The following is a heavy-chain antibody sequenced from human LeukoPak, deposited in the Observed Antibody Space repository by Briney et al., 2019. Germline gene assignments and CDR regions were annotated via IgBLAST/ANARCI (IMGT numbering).Heavy chain of an antibody. V-gene: IGHV3-33*01. Sequence: PGRSLRLSCAASGFTFSSYGMHWVRQAPGKGLEWVAVIWYDGSNKYYADSVKGRFTISRDNSKNTLYLQMNSLRAEDTAVYYCAREPYYYDSSGYYRHYYYGMDVWGQGTTVTVSS. CDR2: IWYDGSNK. D-gene: IGHD3-22*01. J-gene: IGHJ6*02. CDR3: AREPYYYDSSGYYRHYYYGMDV. CDR1: GFTFSSYG.